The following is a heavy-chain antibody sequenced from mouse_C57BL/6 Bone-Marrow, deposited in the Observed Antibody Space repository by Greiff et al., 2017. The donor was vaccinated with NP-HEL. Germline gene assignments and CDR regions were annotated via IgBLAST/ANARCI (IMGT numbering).Heavy chain of an antibody. J-gene: IGHJ2*01. CDR2: ISSGGSYT. CDR3: ARHGSTMITTYFDY. D-gene: IGHD2-4*01. V-gene: IGHV5-6*01. CDR1: GFTFSSYG. Sequence: EVQGVESGGDLVKPGGSLKLSCAASGFTFSSYGMSWVRQTPDKRLEWVATISSGGSYTYYPDSVKGRFTISRDNAKNTLYLQMSSLKSEDTAMYYCARHGSTMITTYFDYWGQGTTLTVSS.